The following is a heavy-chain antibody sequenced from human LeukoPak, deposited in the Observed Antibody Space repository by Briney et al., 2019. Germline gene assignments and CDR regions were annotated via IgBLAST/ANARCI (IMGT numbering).Heavy chain of an antibody. CDR3: ARFRYASTWPYGVDV. Sequence: PGGSLRLSCAASGFILSDYYMSWIRQAPGKGLEWVSYISSSGGSRTYYADSVKGRFTISRDNAKNSLYLQMNSLRAEDTAVYYCARFRYASTWPYGVDVWGQGTTVTVSS. V-gene: IGHV3-11*01. J-gene: IGHJ6*02. CDR2: ISSSGGSRT. D-gene: IGHD6-13*01. CDR1: GFILSDYY.